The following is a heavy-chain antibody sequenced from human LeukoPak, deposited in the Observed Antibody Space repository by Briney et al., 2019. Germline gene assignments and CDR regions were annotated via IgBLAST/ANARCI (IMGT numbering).Heavy chain of an antibody. D-gene: IGHD2-8*01. J-gene: IGHJ5*02. CDR2: IYHSGST. V-gene: IGHV4-38-2*01. Sequence: NPSETLSLTCAVSGYSISSGYYWGWIRQPPGKGLEWIGSIYHSGSTYYNPSLKSRVTISVDTSKNQFSLKLSSVTAADTAVYYCARLKDTHSTYPGYCTNGVCYRGFDPWGQGTLVTVSS. CDR3: ARLKDTHSTYPGYCTNGVCYRGFDP. CDR1: GYSISSGYY.